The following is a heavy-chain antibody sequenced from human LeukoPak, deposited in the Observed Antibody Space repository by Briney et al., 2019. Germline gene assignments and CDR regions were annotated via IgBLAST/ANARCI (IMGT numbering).Heavy chain of an antibody. CDR2: IFASGNT. V-gene: IGHV4-4*07. CDR1: GASISTNY. Sequence: SETLSLTCTVSGASISTNYWSWIRQPAGKGLEWVGRIFASGNTNYNPSLESRIAMSVDKSKNQFSLNLSSVTAADTAIYYCVQDGPLRSDYWGQGTLVTVSS. CDR3: VQDGPLRSDY. J-gene: IGHJ4*02. D-gene: IGHD3-16*01.